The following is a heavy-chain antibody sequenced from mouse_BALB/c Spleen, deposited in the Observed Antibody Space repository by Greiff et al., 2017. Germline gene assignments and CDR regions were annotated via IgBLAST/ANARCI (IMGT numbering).Heavy chain of an antibody. CDR3: TRDQAY. J-gene: IGHJ3*01. CDR2: ISSGGSYT. Sequence: DVMLVESGGGLVKPGGSLKLSCAASGFTFSSYTMSWVRQTPEKRLEWVATISSGGSYTYYPDSVKGRFTISRDNAKNTLYLQMSSLKSEDTAMYYCTRDQAYWGQGTLVTVSA. V-gene: IGHV5-6-4*01. CDR1: GFTFSSYT.